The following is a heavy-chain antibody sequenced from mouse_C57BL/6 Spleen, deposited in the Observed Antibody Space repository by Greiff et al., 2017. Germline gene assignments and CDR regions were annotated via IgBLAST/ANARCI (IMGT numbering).Heavy chain of an antibody. V-gene: IGHV1-82*01. CDR3: ARSEDGNYPWFAY. Sequence: VQLQQSGPELVKPGASVKISCKASGYAFSSSWMNWVKQRPGKGLEWIGRIYPGDGDTNYNGKFKGKATLTADKSSSTAYMQLSSLTSENSAVYFCARSEDGNYPWFAYWGQGTLVTVSA. J-gene: IGHJ3*01. D-gene: IGHD2-1*01. CDR2: IYPGDGDT. CDR1: GYAFSSSW.